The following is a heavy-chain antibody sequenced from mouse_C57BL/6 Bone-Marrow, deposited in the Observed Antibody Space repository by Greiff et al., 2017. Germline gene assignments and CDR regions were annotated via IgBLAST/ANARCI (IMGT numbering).Heavy chain of an antibody. Sequence: EVQLQQSGAELVRPGASVKLSCTASGFNFKDDYMHWVKQRPEQGLEWIGWIDPENGDTEYAAKFQGKATITADTSSTTAYLQLSSLTSEDTAVYYCTTHYGSSYYFDYWGQGTTLTVSS. J-gene: IGHJ2*01. CDR3: TTHYGSSYYFDY. D-gene: IGHD1-1*01. V-gene: IGHV14-4*01. CDR1: GFNFKDDY. CDR2: IDPENGDT.